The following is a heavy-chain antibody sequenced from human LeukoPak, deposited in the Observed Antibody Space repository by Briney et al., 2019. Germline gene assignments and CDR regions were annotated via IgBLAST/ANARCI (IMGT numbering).Heavy chain of an antibody. Sequence: PSETLSLTCTVSGGSISSYYWSWIRQPAGKELEWIGHIYSSGSTNYNPSLKSRVTMSVDTSKSQFSLKLTSVTAADTAVYYCARGAGALGYSSGYYLDYWGQGTLVTVSS. CDR2: IYSSGST. V-gene: IGHV4-4*07. CDR1: GGSISSYY. D-gene: IGHD3-22*01. CDR3: ARGAGALGYSSGYYLDY. J-gene: IGHJ4*02.